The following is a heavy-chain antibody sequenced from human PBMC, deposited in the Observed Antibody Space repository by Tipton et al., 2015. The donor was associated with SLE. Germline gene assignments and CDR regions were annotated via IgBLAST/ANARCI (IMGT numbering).Heavy chain of an antibody. CDR2: INHSGST. CDR1: GGSISSYY. D-gene: IGHD1-26*01. J-gene: IGHJ5*02. Sequence: TLSLTCTVSGGSISSYYWSWIRQPPGKGLEWIGEINHSGSTNYNPSLKSRVTISVDTSKNQFSLKLSSVTAADTAVYYCARAEGYGSFGSWGQGTLVTVSS. V-gene: IGHV4-34*01. CDR3: ARAEGYGSFGS.